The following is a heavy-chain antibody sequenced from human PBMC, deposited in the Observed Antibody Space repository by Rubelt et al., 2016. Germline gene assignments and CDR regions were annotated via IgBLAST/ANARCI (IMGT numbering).Heavy chain of an antibody. Sequence: QVQLQESGPGLVKPSETLSLTCTVSGGSIFSSSYYWGWIRQPPGKGLEWIGHINYAGSTYCNPSLKSRVTIPVDTSKNQFSLKLGPGTAADTTVYYCVRGGTIRTFDHWGQGTLVTVSS. V-gene: IGHV4-39*01. D-gene: IGHD3-16*01. CDR2: INYAGST. CDR3: VRGGTIRTFDH. CDR1: GGSIFSSSYY. J-gene: IGHJ4*02.